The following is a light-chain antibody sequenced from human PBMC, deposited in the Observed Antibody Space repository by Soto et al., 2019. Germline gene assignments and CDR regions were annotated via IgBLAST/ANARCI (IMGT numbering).Light chain of an antibody. J-gene: IGLJ2*01. CDR3: SSYTSRSTLGV. V-gene: IGLV2-14*01. CDR2: DVR. CDR1: SSDVGGYNY. Sequence: QSALTQPASVSGSPGQSITISCTGTSSDVGGYNYVSWYQQHPGKAPKLMIYDVRNRPSGVSNRFSGSTSGKTASLTISGLHAEDEADYYCSSYTSRSTLGVFGGGTKLTVL.